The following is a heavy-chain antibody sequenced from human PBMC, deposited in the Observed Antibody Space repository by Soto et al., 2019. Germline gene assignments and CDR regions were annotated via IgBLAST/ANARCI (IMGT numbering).Heavy chain of an antibody. V-gene: IGHV4-31*03. CDR1: GGSISSGGYD. J-gene: IGHJ4*02. CDR3: ARASGIVVFIDY. CDR2: IYYSGST. Sequence: QVQLQESGPGLVKPSQTLSLICSVSGGSISSGGYDWNWIRQHPGKGLEWIGYIYYSGSTYYNPSLKSRVTISVDTSKNQFPLKLSSVTAADTAVYDCARASGIVVFIDYWGQGTQVSVSS. D-gene: IGHD2-2*01.